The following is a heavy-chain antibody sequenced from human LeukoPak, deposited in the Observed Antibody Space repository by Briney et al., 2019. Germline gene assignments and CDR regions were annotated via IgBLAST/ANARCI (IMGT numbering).Heavy chain of an antibody. D-gene: IGHD5-18*01. CDR3: SRGPLPVTYSSDY. Sequence: PGGSLRLSCAASGFSFSSYWMSWVRQAPGKGLEWVANIKQDGSDKKYVDSVKGRFTISRDNAKNSLYLQMNSLRADDTAVYYCSRGPLPVTYSSDYWGQGTLVTVSS. CDR1: GFSFSSYW. CDR2: IKQDGSDK. J-gene: IGHJ4*02. V-gene: IGHV3-7*04.